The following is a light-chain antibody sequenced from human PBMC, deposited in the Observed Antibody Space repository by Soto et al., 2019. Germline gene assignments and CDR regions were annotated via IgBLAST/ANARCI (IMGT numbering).Light chain of an antibody. V-gene: IGKV4-1*01. CDR1: XXXXXXAXXXXX. CDR2: WAS. CDR3: QQYFTSPWT. J-gene: IGKJ1*01. Sequence: DIVMTQSPDSXAXSLGXXXXXXXXSXXXXXXXAXXXXXLAWYQQKSGQPPKLLIYWASLREPGVPDRFTGSGSGTDFTLTISSLQAEDVAVYYCQQYFTSPWTFGQGTKVEI.